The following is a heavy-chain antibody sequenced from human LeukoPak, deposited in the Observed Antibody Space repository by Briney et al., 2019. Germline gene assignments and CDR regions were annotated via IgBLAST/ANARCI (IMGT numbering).Heavy chain of an antibody. CDR3: AKGPYYYDSSGYYFPFDY. J-gene: IGHJ4*02. Sequence: GGSLRLSCAASGFTFSSYGMHWVRQAPGKGLEWVAVISYDGSNKYYADSVKGRFTISRDNSKNTLYLQMNSLRAEDTAVYYCAKGPYYYDSSGYYFPFDYWGQGTLVTVSS. CDR2: ISYDGSNK. D-gene: IGHD3-22*01. CDR1: GFTFSSYG. V-gene: IGHV3-30*18.